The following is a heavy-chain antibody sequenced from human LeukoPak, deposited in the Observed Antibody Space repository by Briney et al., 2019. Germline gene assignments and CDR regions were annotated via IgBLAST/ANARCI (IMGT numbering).Heavy chain of an antibody. Sequence: ASVKVSCKASGYTFTSYGISWVRQAPGQGLEWMGWINPNSGGTNYAQKFQGRVTMTTDTSTSTAYMELRSLRSDDTAVYYCARRISDILTGYYFDYWGQGTLVTVSS. CDR2: INPNSGGT. CDR3: ARRISDILTGYYFDY. CDR1: GYTFTSYG. J-gene: IGHJ4*02. D-gene: IGHD3-9*01. V-gene: IGHV1-18*01.